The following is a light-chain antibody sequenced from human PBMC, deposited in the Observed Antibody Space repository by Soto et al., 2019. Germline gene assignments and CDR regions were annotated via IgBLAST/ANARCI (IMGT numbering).Light chain of an antibody. Sequence: HSVLTQARSVSGSPGQSVTISCTGTSSDVGGYNYVSWYQQHPGKAPKLMIYDVSKRPSGVPDRFSGSKSGNTASLTISGLQAEDEADYYCCSYAGSYFYVFGTGTKVTVL. J-gene: IGLJ1*01. CDR1: SSDVGGYNY. CDR3: CSYAGSYFYV. V-gene: IGLV2-11*01. CDR2: DVS.